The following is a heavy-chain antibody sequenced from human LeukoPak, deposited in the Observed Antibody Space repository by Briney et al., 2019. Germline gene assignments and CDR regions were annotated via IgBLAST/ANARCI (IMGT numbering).Heavy chain of an antibody. CDR3: AKDLNPGSYPTDAFDM. CDR1: GFTFSDAW. J-gene: IGHJ3*02. CDR2: ISSSSSYI. Sequence: PGGSLRLSCAASGFTFSDAWMSWVRQAPGKGLEWVSSISSSSSYIYYADSVKGRFTISRDNAKNSLYLQMNSLRPEDTALYYCAKDLNPGSYPTDAFDMWGQGTMVTVSS. D-gene: IGHD3-10*01. V-gene: IGHV3-21*04.